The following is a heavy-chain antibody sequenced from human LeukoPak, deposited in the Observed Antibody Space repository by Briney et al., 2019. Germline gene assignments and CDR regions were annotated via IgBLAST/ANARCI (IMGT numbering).Heavy chain of an antibody. V-gene: IGHV4-59*11. CDR2: INYSGST. Sequence: NPSETLSLTCTVSGGSISSHYWNWVRQPPGKGLEWIGYINYSGSTNYNPSLKSRVTISVDTSKNQLSLKLSSVTSADTAVYYCARVGQMYGIPFDYWGQGTLVTVSS. CDR1: GGSISSHY. CDR3: ARVGQMYGIPFDY. J-gene: IGHJ4*02. D-gene: IGHD2-8*01.